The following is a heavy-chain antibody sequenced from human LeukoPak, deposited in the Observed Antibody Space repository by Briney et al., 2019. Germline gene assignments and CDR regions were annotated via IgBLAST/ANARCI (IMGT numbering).Heavy chain of an antibody. CDR1: GGSISSYY. V-gene: IGHV4-4*07. CDR3: ARTIRIAVAGTTRGRAFDI. Sequence: PSETLSLTCTASGGSISSYYWSWIRQPAGKGLEWIGRIYTSGSTNYNPSLKNRVTMSVDTSKNQFSLKLSSVTAADTAVYYCARTIRIAVAGTTRGRAFDIWGQGTMVTVSS. CDR2: IYTSGST. D-gene: IGHD6-19*01. J-gene: IGHJ3*02.